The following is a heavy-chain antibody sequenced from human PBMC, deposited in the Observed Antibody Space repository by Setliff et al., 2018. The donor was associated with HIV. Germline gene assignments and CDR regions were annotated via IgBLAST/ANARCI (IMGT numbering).Heavy chain of an antibody. CDR2: IYHSGTT. D-gene: IGHD5-12*01. CDR3: ARQGDGYNLYHVYYFDY. V-gene: IGHV4-38-2*01. CDR1: GYSISSGYY. J-gene: IGHJ4*02. Sequence: SETLSLTCAVSGYSISSGYYWGWIRQTPGKGLEWIGSIYHSGTTYYNPSLRSRVTISVDTSKNQFSLKLSSVTAADTAVYYCARQGDGYNLYHVYYFDYWGQGTRGTSPQ.